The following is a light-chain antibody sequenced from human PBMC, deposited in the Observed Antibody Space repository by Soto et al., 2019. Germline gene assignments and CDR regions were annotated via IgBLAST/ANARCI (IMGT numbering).Light chain of an antibody. CDR1: QSVGSN. CDR3: QPYTHGPYT. V-gene: IGKV3-15*01. J-gene: IGKJ2*01. Sequence: EIVMTQSPATLSVSPGERASLSCRASQSVGSNLAWYQQTAGQAPRLLIYGASTRATGIPARFSGSGSGTEFTLTISSLQSEDFAVYSCQPYTHGPYTFGQGTKLEIK. CDR2: GAS.